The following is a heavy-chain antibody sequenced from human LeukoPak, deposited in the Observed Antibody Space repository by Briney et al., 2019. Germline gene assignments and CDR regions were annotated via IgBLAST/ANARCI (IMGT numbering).Heavy chain of an antibody. D-gene: IGHD3-22*01. V-gene: IGHV3-11*04. CDR2: ISSSGSTI. CDR3: ARAPYDSSGPLAHYFDY. CDR1: GFTFSDYY. J-gene: IGHJ4*02. Sequence: GGSLRLSCAASGFTFSDYYMNWIRQAPGKGLECVSYISSSGSTIYYADSVKGRFTISRDNAKNSLYLQMNSLRAEDTAVYYCARAPYDSSGPLAHYFDYWGQGTLVTVSS.